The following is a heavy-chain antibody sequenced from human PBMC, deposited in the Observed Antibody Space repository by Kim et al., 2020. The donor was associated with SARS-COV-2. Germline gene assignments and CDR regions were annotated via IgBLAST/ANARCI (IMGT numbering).Heavy chain of an antibody. Sequence: GGSLRLSCAASGFIVSSNCMSWVRQAPGKGLEWVSVIYTGGSTYYADSVKGRFTISRDNSKNTLYLQMNSLRAEDTAVYYCATQRTPPHRDYYDSNGYPYAFDIWGQGTLVTVSS. CDR3: ATQRTPPHRDYYDSNGYPYAFDI. V-gene: IGHV3-66*01. CDR1: GFIVSSNC. CDR2: IYTGGST. J-gene: IGHJ3*02. D-gene: IGHD3-22*01.